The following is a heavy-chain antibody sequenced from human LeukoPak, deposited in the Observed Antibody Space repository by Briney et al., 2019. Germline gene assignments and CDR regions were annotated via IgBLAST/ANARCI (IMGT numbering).Heavy chain of an antibody. Sequence: SVKVSCKASGGTFSSYAISWVRQAPGQGLEWMGGIIPIFGTANYAQKFQGRVTITADESTSTAYMELSSLRSEDSAVSYCASSAFPSLDRWLDPWGQGTLVTVSS. D-gene: IGHD3-16*01. CDR2: IIPIFGTA. V-gene: IGHV1-69*13. CDR1: GGTFSSYA. CDR3: ASSAFPSLDRWLDP. J-gene: IGHJ5*02.